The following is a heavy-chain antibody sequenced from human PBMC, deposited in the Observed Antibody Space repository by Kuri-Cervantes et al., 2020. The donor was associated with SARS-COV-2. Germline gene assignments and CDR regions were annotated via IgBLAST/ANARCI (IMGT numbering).Heavy chain of an antibody. CDR2: IGSSSSTI. J-gene: IGHJ6*02. Sequence: GESLKISCAASGFTFSSYSMNWVRQAPGKGLEWVSYIGSSSSTIYYADSVKGRFTISRDNAKNSLYLQMNSLRAEDTAVYYCARGFPKVTTWLGYYYYGMDVWGQGTTVTVSS. CDR3: ARGFPKVTTWLGYYYYGMDV. V-gene: IGHV3-48*01. CDR1: GFTFSSYS. D-gene: IGHD4-17*01.